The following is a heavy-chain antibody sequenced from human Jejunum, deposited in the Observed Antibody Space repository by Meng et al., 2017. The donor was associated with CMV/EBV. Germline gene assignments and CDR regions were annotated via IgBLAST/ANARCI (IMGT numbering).Heavy chain of an antibody. D-gene: IGHD1-26*01. V-gene: IGHV3-7*01. J-gene: IGHJ5*02. CDR2: IDPDGSVK. CDR3: ARGLSMVGIAGSWCDP. Sequence: FSFTSSWMDWVRQAPGKGLEWVANIDPDGSVKQYVDSVKGRFSVSRDNAKNSLYLQMNSLRAEDMAVYYCARGLSMVGIAGSWCDPWGQGTLVTVSS. CDR1: FSFTSSW.